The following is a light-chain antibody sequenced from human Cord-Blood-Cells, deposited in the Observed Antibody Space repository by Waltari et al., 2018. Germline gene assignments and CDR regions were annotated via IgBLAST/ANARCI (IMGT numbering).Light chain of an antibody. CDR2: EGS. Sequence: QSALTQPASVSGSPGQSITISCTGTSSDVGSYNLVSWYQQHPGKAPKRMIYEGSKRPSGVSKRFSGSKSGNTAALTISGLQAGDEADYYCCSYAGSSTWVFGGGTKLTVL. CDR3: CSYAGSSTWV. CDR1: SSDVGSYNL. V-gene: IGLV2-23*01. J-gene: IGLJ3*02.